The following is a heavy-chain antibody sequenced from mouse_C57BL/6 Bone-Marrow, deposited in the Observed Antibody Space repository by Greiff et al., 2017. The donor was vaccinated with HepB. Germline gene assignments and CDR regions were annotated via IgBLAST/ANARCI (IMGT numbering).Heavy chain of an antibody. D-gene: IGHD1-1*01. CDR3: ASEGRGYYYGSTPFAY. CDR2: IWGVGST. CDR1: GFSLTSYG. Sequence: VKLVESGPGLVAPSQSLSITCSVSGFSLTSYGVDWVRQSPGKGLEWLGVIWGVGSTNYNSALKSRLSISKDNSKSQVFLKMNSLQTDDTAMYYCASEGRGYYYGSTPFAYWGQGTLVTVSA. V-gene: IGHV2-6*01. J-gene: IGHJ3*01.